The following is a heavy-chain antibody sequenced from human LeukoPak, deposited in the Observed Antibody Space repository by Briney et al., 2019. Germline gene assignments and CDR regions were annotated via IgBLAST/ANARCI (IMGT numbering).Heavy chain of an antibody. V-gene: IGHV4-39*07. CDR2: IYYSGST. D-gene: IGHD3-22*01. Sequence: SETLSLTCTVSGGSISSSSYYWGWIRQPPGKGLEWIGSIYYSGSTYYNPSLKSRVTISVDTSKNQFSLKLSSVTAADTAVYYCARGQGYYDSSGYTLGGGYYFDYWGQGTLVTVSS. J-gene: IGHJ4*02. CDR3: ARGQGYYDSSGYTLGGGYYFDY. CDR1: GGSISSSSYY.